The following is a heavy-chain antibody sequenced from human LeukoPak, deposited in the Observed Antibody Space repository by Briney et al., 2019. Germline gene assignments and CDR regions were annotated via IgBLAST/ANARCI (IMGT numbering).Heavy chain of an antibody. CDR3: ARSQYSSSPYYVD. V-gene: IGHV4-59*01. CDR2: IYYSGT. Sequence: SETLSLTCPVSGGSISSYYWTWIRQPPGKGLEWIGYIYYSGTKYNPSLKSRVTISQDTSRNQFSLRLSSVSAADSATYYCARSQYSSSPYYVDWGQGTLVTVSS. J-gene: IGHJ4*02. D-gene: IGHD6-6*01. CDR1: GGSISSYY.